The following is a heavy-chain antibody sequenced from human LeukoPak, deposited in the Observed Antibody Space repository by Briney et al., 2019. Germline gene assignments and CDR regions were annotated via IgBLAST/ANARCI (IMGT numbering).Heavy chain of an antibody. CDR2: ISSSSSYI. Sequence: GGSLRLSCAASGFTFSSYTMNWVRQAPGKGLEWVSSISSSSSYINYADPVKGRFTISRDNAKNSLYLQMNSLRAEDTAVYYCARDVTHCGGDCYSGDYWGQGTLVTVSS. V-gene: IGHV3-21*01. CDR1: GFTFSSYT. CDR3: ARDVTHCGGDCYSGDY. D-gene: IGHD2-21*02. J-gene: IGHJ4*02.